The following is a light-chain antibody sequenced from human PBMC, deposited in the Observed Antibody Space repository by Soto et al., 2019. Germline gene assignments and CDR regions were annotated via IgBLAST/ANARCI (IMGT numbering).Light chain of an antibody. CDR1: SSDVGGYNY. CDR3: CSYAGSPRYV. Sequence: QSALTQPRSVSGSPGQSVTISCTGTSSDVGGYNYVSWYQQHPGKAPKVMIYDVSERPSGVHDRFSGSKSGNTASLTISVLQAEDEADYYCCSYAGSPRYVLGTGTKLTVL. CDR2: DVS. V-gene: IGLV2-11*01. J-gene: IGLJ1*01.